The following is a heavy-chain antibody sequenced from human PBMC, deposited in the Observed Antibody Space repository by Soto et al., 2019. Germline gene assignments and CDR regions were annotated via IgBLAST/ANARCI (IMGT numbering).Heavy chain of an antibody. V-gene: IGHV1-69*13. CDR3: AREERSSQPGYYYYGMDV. Sequence: SVKVSCKASGGTFSSYAISWVRQAPGQGLEWMGGIIPIFGTANYAQKFQGRVTITADESTSTAYMELSSLGSEDTAVYYCAREERSSQPGYYYYGMDVWGQGTTVTVSS. CDR2: IIPIFGTA. D-gene: IGHD6-6*01. CDR1: GGTFSSYA. J-gene: IGHJ6*02.